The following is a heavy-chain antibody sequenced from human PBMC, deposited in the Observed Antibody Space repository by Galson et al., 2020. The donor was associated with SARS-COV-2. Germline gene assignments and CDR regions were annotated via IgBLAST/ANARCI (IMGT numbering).Heavy chain of an antibody. V-gene: IGHV4-59*08. D-gene: IGHD1-26*01. CDR2: IXXXXNT. Sequence: SQTLSLTCSVSRGSMASHYWSXXXQXPGKGLEWIGXIXXXXNTNYNSSLKSRVTISIDTSKNQFSLKLTSVTAADTAVYYCAKLAEGRRSSEDYWGQGTLVTVSS. J-gene: IGHJ4*02. CDR3: AKLAEGRRSSEDY. CDR1: RGSMASHY.